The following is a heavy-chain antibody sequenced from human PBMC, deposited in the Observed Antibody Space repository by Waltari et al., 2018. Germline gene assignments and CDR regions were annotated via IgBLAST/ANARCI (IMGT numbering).Heavy chain of an antibody. Sequence: QVQLVQSGAEVKKPGSSVKVSCKASGGTFSSYAISWVRQAPGQGLEWMGGIIPIFGTANYAQKFQGRVTITADESTSTAYMELSSLRSEDTAVYYCARDRGRDILTGERDFDYWGQGTLVTVSS. D-gene: IGHD3-9*01. CDR2: IIPIFGTA. V-gene: IGHV1-69*01. CDR1: GGTFSSYA. J-gene: IGHJ4*02. CDR3: ARDRGRDILTGERDFDY.